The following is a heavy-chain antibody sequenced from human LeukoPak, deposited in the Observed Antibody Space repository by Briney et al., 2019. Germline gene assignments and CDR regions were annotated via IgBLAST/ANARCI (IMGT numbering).Heavy chain of an antibody. CDR1: GGSISSNSYY. J-gene: IGHJ4*02. CDR2: IYYSGST. V-gene: IGHV4-39*07. D-gene: IGHD1-26*01. Sequence: SETLSLTCTVSGGSISSNSYYWGWIRQPPGKGLEWIGSIYYSGSTYYNPSLKSRVTISVDTSKNQFSLKLSSVTAADTAVYYCATDIRVVGDSRYFDYWGQGALVTVSS. CDR3: ATDIRVVGDSRYFDY.